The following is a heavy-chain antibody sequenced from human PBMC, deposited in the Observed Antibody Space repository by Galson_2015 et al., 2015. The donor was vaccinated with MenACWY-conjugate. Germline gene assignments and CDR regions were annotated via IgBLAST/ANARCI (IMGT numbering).Heavy chain of an antibody. V-gene: IGHV3-7*02. CDR1: GFTFSNYW. CDR2: INHLGSDK. CDR3: ARVPGYSYGYYDW. D-gene: IGHD5-18*01. J-gene: IGHJ4*02. Sequence: SLRLSCAASGFTFSNYWMSWVRQAPGKGLEWVANINHLGSDKNYVDSVKGRFTISRDNAKNSLFLHMDTLRDEDTAVYYCARVPGYSYGYYDWWGQGTLVTVSS.